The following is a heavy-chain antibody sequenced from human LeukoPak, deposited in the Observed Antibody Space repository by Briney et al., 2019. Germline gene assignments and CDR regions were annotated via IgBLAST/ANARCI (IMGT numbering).Heavy chain of an antibody. D-gene: IGHD4-17*01. CDR1: GGSISSYY. CDR2: IPYIGST. Sequence: SETLSLTCTVSGGSISSYYWSWIRQPPGKGLEWIGYIPYIGSTNYNPSLKSRVTISIDTSKNQFSLKLSSVTAADTAVYYCARDLVTVTKGFDIWGQGTMVSVSS. CDR3: ARDLVTVTKGFDI. J-gene: IGHJ3*02. V-gene: IGHV4-59*01.